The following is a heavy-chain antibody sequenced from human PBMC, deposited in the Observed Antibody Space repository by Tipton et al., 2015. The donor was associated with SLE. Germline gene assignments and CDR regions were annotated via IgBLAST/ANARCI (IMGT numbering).Heavy chain of an antibody. V-gene: IGHV3-23*01. D-gene: IGHD1-7*01. CDR3: AKGTSTSYYYFYYMDV. Sequence: GSLRLSCAASGFTFSSYAMSWVRQAPGKGLDWVSAISTTVTSTYYADSVKGRFTISRGNSKNTLYLQMNSLRAEDTAVYYCAKGTSTSYYYFYYMDVWGKGTTVTVSS. CDR2: ISTTVTST. J-gene: IGHJ6*03. CDR1: GFTFSSYA.